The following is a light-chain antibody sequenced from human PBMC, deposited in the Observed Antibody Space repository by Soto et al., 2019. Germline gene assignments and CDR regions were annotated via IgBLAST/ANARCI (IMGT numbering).Light chain of an antibody. CDR1: SSDVGGYNY. Sequence: QSALTQPRSVSGSPGQSVTISCTGISSDVGGYNYVSWYQQHPGKAPKLMIYDVAERPSGVPDHFSGSKSANTASLTISGLQAEDEANYFCSSYAGGYNVVFGGGTQLTVL. CDR3: SSYAGGYNVV. CDR2: DVA. J-gene: IGLJ2*01. V-gene: IGLV2-11*01.